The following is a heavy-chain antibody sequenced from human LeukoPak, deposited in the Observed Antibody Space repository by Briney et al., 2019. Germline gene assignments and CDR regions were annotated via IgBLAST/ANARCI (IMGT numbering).Heavy chain of an antibody. Sequence: SETLSLTCTVSGGSISSYYWSWIRQPPGKGLEWIGYIYYSGSTNYNPSLKSRVTISVDTSKNQFSLKLSSVTAADTAVYYCARQDSSGYYFDYWGQGTLVTVSS. J-gene: IGHJ4*02. CDR2: IYYSGST. V-gene: IGHV4-59*08. CDR1: GGSISSYY. CDR3: ARQDSSGYYFDY. D-gene: IGHD6-13*01.